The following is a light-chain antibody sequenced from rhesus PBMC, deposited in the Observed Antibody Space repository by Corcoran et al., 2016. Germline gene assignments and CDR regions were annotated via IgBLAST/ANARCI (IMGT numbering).Light chain of an antibody. CDR1: QGISSW. Sequence: DIQMTQSPSSLFASLGDTFTITCRASQGISSWLAWFQQKPGKAPKLLIFKASRLQSGDPSRFSGSGSGTVFTLTISRLQSEEFATYYCQQYSRRPITFGPGTKLDIK. V-gene: IGKV1-22*01. CDR2: KAS. CDR3: QQYSRRPIT. J-gene: IGKJ3*01.